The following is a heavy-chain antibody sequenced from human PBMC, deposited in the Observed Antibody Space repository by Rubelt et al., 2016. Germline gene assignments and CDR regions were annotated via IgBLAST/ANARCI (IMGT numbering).Heavy chain of an antibody. D-gene: IGHD3-16*02. CDR3: ARGSYQLEY. J-gene: IGHJ4*02. CDR1: GGTFSSYA. Sequence: QVHLVQSGAEVKKPGSSVTVSCKASGGTFSSYAISWVRQAPGQGLEWMGRIFPLLDMSHYAQKFQGRVTISADKSTSTAYMELSSLRSEDTAVYYCARGSYQLEYWGQGTLVTVSS. V-gene: IGHV1-69*04. CDR2: IFPLLDMS.